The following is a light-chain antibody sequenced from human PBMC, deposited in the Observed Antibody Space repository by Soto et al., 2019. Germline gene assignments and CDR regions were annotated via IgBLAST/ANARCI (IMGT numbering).Light chain of an antibody. CDR2: DVT. V-gene: IGLV2-14*01. Sequence: QSVLTQPASVSGSPGQSITISCTGTSSDVGGYEFVSWYQQRPGKAPKLVIYDVTYRPSGVSDRFSGSKSGNTASLTISGLQVEDEADYYCSSYTTTIVIFGGGTKLTVL. J-gene: IGLJ2*01. CDR1: SSDVGGYEF. CDR3: SSYTTTIVI.